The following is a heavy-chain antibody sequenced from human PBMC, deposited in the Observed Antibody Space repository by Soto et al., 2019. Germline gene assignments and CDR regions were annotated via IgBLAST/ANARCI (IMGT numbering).Heavy chain of an antibody. CDR1: GFSFSSYD. D-gene: IGHD6-13*01. V-gene: IGHV3-33*01. Sequence: QVQLVESGGGVVQPGTSLRLSCAASGFSFSSYDIHWVRQAPGKGLEWVAVICYDGSNKYYADSLKGRFIISRDNSKNTLYLQMNSLRPHDTAVYYCARGYSNSRDLGYWGQRKLVTVSP. J-gene: IGHJ4*02. CDR2: ICYDGSNK. CDR3: ARGYSNSRDLGY.